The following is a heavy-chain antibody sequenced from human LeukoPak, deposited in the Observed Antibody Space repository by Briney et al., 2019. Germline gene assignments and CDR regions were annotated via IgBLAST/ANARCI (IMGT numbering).Heavy chain of an antibody. Sequence: GGSLRLSCAASGFTFSSYSMNWVRLAPGKGLEWVSGISGSGANTYYADSVKGRFTISRDNSKNTLYLQMNSLRAEDTAVFYCAKYPASGGYFDYWGQGTLVTVST. CDR1: GFTFSSYS. D-gene: IGHD6-13*01. J-gene: IGHJ4*02. V-gene: IGHV3-23*01. CDR2: ISGSGANT. CDR3: AKYPASGGYFDY.